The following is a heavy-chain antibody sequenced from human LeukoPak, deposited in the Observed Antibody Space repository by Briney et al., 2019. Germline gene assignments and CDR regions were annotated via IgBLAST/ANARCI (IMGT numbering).Heavy chain of an antibody. CDR1: GFTFSSYS. D-gene: IGHD6-13*01. CDR3: ARGPGSLYSSSWYGVVY. J-gene: IGHJ4*02. V-gene: IGHV3-21*01. Sequence: PGGSLRLSCAASGFTFSSYSMNWVRQAPGKGLEWVSSISSSSSYIYYADSEKGRFTISRDNAKNSLYLQMNSLRAEDTAVYYCARGPGSLYSSSWYGVVYWGQGTLVTVSS. CDR2: ISSSSSYI.